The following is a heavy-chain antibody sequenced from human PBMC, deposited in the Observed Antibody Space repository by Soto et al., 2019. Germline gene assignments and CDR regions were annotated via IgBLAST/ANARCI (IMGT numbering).Heavy chain of an antibody. CDR1: GFTFSDSA. D-gene: IGHD3-22*01. Sequence: EVQLVESGGGLVQPGGSLKLSCAASGFTFSDSAMHWVRQASGKGLEWVGRIRSKTKSYATAYAASVKGRFTISRDDSKKMVYLQMNSLKTEDTAVYYCTRPDRSGYPDYYYYGMDVWGQGTTVTVSS. J-gene: IGHJ6*02. V-gene: IGHV3-73*02. CDR2: IRSKTKSYAT. CDR3: TRPDRSGYPDYYYYGMDV.